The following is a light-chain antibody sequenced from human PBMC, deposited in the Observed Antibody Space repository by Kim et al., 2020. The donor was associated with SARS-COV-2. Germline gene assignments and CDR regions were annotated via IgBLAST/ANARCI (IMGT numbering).Light chain of an antibody. CDR2: KAS. J-gene: IGKJ1*01. Sequence: DVQLTQSPSTLSASVGDRVTITCRASQSINSGLAWYQQKPGKAPKLLIYKASSLESGVPSRFSGSGSGTEFTLTISSLQPDDFATYYCQQYLRWWSFGPGTKVDIK. CDR1: QSINSG. V-gene: IGKV1-5*03. CDR3: QQYLRWWS.